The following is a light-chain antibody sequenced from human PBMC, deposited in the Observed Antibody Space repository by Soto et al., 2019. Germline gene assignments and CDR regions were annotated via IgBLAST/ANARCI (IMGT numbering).Light chain of an antibody. CDR2: EVS. J-gene: IGLJ3*02. CDR3: SSYAGSNNWV. Sequence: QSALPQPPSASGSPGQSVTISCTGTSSDVGGYNYVSWYQQHPGKAPKLMIYEVSKRPSGVPDRFSGSKSGNTASLTVSGLQAEDEADYYCSSYAGSNNWVFGGGTNVTVL. CDR1: SSDVGGYNY. V-gene: IGLV2-8*01.